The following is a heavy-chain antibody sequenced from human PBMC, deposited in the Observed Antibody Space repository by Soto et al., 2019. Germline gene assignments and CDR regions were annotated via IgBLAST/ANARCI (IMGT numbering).Heavy chain of an antibody. CDR2: IIPLFGTP. CDR3: ASERVAEMATGGYFDN. CDR1: GGTFSDLA. J-gene: IGHJ4*02. V-gene: IGHV1-69*01. D-gene: IGHD5-12*01. Sequence: QVHLVQYGAEVKKPGSSVKVSCKTSGGTFSDLAFSWVRQAPRQGLEWVGGIIPLFGTPNYAREFQGRVSISADESSNTVYMELRSLRSEDTAVYYCASERVAEMATGGYFDNGGQGTLVTVSS.